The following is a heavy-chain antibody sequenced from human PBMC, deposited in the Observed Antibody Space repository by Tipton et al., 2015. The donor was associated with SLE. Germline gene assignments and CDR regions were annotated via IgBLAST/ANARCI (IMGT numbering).Heavy chain of an antibody. CDR2: IYYSGST. J-gene: IGHJ5*02. Sequence: TLSLTCTVSGYSISSGYYWGWIRQPPGKGLEWIGSIYYSGSTYYNPSLKSRVTISVDTSKNQFSLKLSSVTAADTAVYYCASSNGYSSSWYGPFNWFDPWGQGTLVTVSS. V-gene: IGHV4-38-2*02. CDR1: GYSISSGYY. D-gene: IGHD6-13*01. CDR3: ASSNGYSSSWYGPFNWFDP.